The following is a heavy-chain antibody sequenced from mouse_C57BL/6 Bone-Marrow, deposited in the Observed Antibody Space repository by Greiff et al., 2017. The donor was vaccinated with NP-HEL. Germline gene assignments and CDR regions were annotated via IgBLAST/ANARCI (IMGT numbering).Heavy chain of an antibody. V-gene: IGHV1-69*01. Sequence: VQLQQSGAELVMPGASVKLSCKASGYTFTSYWMHWVKQRPGQGLEWIGEIDPSDSYTNYNQKFKGKSTLTVDKSSSTAYMQLSSLTSEDSAVYYCARRRYYSWYFDVWGTGTTVTVSS. CDR1: GYTFTSYW. D-gene: IGHD1-1*01. J-gene: IGHJ1*03. CDR3: ARRRYYSWYFDV. CDR2: IDPSDSYT.